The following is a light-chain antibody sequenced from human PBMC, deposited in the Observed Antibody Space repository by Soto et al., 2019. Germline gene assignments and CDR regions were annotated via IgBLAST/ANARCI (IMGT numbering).Light chain of an antibody. CDR1: SSDVGDYNY. Sequence: QSALTQPASVSGSPGQSITISCIGTSSDVGDYNYVSWYQQYPGKAPKLMIYNVYNRASGLSNRFSGSKSGNTASLTISGLQADDEAEYYCSSYTSGSTLIFGGGTQLTVL. V-gene: IGLV2-14*01. CDR2: NVY. CDR3: SSYTSGSTLI. J-gene: IGLJ2*01.